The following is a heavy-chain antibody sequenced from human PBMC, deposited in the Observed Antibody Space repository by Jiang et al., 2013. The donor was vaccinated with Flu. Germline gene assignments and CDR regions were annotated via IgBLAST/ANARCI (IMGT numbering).Heavy chain of an antibody. Sequence: GAEVKKPGESLKISCETSGYRFSDYWIGWVRQMPGKGLEWMGIIYPGDSDTRYSPSFQGQVTISADKSISSAYLQWNSLKASDTAIYYCARPFIPVAGQDTFDIWGQGTMVIVSS. V-gene: IGHV5-51*01. J-gene: IGHJ3*02. CDR1: GYRFSDYW. CDR3: ARPFIPVAGQDTFDI. CDR2: IYPGDSDT. D-gene: IGHD6-19*01.